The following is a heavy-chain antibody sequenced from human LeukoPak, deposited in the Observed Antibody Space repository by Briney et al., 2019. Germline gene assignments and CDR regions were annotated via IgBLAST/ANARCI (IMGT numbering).Heavy chain of an antibody. CDR2: ISGSGGGT. J-gene: IGHJ4*02. CDR1: GFTFSSYA. CDR3: AKIAHPDTAILPLFFDS. D-gene: IGHD5-18*01. Sequence: PGESLRLSCGASGFTFSSYAMSWVRQAPGKGLEWVSAISGSGGGTYYADSVKGRFTISRDNSKNTLYLQMNSLRAEDTALYYCAKIAHPDTAILPLFFDSWGQGTLVTVSS. V-gene: IGHV3-23*01.